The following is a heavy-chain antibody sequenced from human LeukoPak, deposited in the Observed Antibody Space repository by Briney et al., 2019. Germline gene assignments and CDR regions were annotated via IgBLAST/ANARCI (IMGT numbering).Heavy chain of an antibody. D-gene: IGHD3-10*01. V-gene: IGHV3-48*01. CDR2: ISSSSSTI. CDR3: ARRGQGFGELWPTADFDY. CDR1: GFTFSSYS. Sequence: GGSLRLSCAASGFTFSSYSMNWVRQAPGKGLEWVSYISSSSSTIYYAGSVKGRFTISRDNAKNSLYLQMNSPRAEDTAVYYCARRGQGFGELWPTADFDYWGQGTLVTVSS. J-gene: IGHJ4*02.